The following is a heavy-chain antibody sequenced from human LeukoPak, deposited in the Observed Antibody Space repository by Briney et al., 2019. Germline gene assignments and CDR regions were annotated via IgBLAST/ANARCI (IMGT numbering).Heavy chain of an antibody. Sequence: ASVKVSCKTSGYTFTGYYILWVGQAPGKRLEWMGRINPDSGGTNFAQRFHGRVTLTRDTSISTAYMELSRLRSDDTAVYYCARELGGSYNWFDPWGQGTLVTVSS. CDR3: ARELGGSYNWFDP. J-gene: IGHJ5*02. CDR2: INPDSGGT. D-gene: IGHD3-16*01. CDR1: GYTFTGYY. V-gene: IGHV1-2*06.